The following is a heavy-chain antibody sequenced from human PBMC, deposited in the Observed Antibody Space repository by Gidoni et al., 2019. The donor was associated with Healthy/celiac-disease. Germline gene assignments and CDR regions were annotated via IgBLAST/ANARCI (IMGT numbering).Heavy chain of an antibody. V-gene: IGHV3-23*01. D-gene: IGHD6-6*01. CDR2: IRGSGGST. CDR3: AKRPKYYFDY. CDR1: GFTFSSYA. Sequence: EVQLFESGGGLVQPWGSLRLFCAASGFTFSSYAMSWVRQAPGKGLEWVAAIRGSGGSTYYADSVKGRFTISRDNSKNTLYLQMNSLRAEDTAVYYCAKRPKYYFDYWGQGTLVTVSS. J-gene: IGHJ4*02.